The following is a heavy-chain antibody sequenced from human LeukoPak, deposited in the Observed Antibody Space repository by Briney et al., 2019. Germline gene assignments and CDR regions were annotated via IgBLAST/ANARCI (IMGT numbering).Heavy chain of an antibody. CDR3: AKGDYAFDY. CDR2: IGGRGGST. Sequence: GGSLRLSCAASGFTFSNYAMSWVRQAPGKGLEWVSAIGGRGGSTSFADSVKGRFTISRDNSKNTLFLQMNSLRADDTAVYYCAKGDYAFDYWGQGTLVTVSS. CDR1: GFTFSNYA. J-gene: IGHJ4*02. V-gene: IGHV3-23*01. D-gene: IGHD4-17*01.